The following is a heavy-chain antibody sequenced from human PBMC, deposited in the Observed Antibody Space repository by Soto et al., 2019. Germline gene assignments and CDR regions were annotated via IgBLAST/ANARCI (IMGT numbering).Heavy chain of an antibody. V-gene: IGHV3-13*01. CDR2: IGTAGDT. Sequence: EVQLVESGGGLVQPGGSLRLSCAASGFTFSSYDMHWVRQATGKGLEWVSAIGTAGDTYYPGSVKGRFTISTENAKNSLYLQMHSLRAEDTAVYYCARAQQQGKLVSYYYYGMDVWGQGTTVTVSS. D-gene: IGHD6-13*01. CDR3: ARAQQQGKLVSYYYYGMDV. J-gene: IGHJ6*02. CDR1: GFTFSSYD.